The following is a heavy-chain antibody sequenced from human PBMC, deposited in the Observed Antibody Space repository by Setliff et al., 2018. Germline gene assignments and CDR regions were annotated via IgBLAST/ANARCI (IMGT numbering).Heavy chain of an antibody. V-gene: IGHV4-4*07. CDR2: IYASWST. J-gene: IGHJ6*03. CDR1: GGSISTYY. D-gene: IGHD6-19*01. CDR3: ARAISGWYSAYYYYMDV. Sequence: SETLSLTCTVSGGSISTYYWSWIRQPAGKGPEWIGHIYASWSTNYNPSLKSRVTISLDTSKNQFSLNLSSVTATDTAVYYCARAISGWYSAYYYYMDVWGKGTTVTVSS.